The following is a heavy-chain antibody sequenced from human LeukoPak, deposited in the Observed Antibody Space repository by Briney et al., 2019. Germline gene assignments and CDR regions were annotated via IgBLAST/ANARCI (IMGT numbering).Heavy chain of an antibody. V-gene: IGHV4-59*11. CDR1: GGSISSHY. CDR2: IYYSGST. Sequence: SETLSLTCTVSGGSISSHYWSWIRQPPGKGLEWIGYIYYSGSTNYNPSLKSRVTISVDTSKNQFSLKLSSVTAADTAVYYCARTMEVMETGGYYFDYWGQGTLVTVSS. CDR3: ARTMEVMETGGYYFDY. D-gene: IGHD3-16*01. J-gene: IGHJ4*02.